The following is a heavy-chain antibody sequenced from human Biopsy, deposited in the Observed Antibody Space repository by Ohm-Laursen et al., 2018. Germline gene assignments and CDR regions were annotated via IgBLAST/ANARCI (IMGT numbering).Heavy chain of an antibody. CDR3: ARRRPIDY. J-gene: IGHJ4*02. CDR2: ISAAGPAM. CDR1: GFTFSDFY. V-gene: IGHV3-11*01. Sequence: GSLRLSCSASGFTFSDFYMSWIRQAPGKGLEWISYISAAGPAMFYADSVRGRFTISRDNANNLLYLQMDSLRAEDPAVYYCARRRPIDYWGQGILVTVSS.